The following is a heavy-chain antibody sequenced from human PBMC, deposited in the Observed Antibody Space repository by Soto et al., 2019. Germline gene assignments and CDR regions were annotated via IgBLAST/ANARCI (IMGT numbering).Heavy chain of an antibody. D-gene: IGHD2-15*01. CDR1: GFTFSSYP. V-gene: IGHV3-30-3*01. Sequence: PGGSLRLSCAASGFTFSSYPMHWVRQAPGKGLEWVAVISYDGNNKYYADFVKGRFTISRDNSKNTLYLQMNSLRAEDTGVYYCARDRYCSGGSCDGGDYWGQGTLVTVSS. CDR2: ISYDGNNK. CDR3: ARDRYCSGGSCDGGDY. J-gene: IGHJ4*02.